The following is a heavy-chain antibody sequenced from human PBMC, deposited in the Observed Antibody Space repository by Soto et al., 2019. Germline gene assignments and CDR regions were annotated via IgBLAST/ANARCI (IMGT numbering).Heavy chain of an antibody. CDR2: ISGSGGST. V-gene: IGHV3-23*01. J-gene: IGHJ4*02. D-gene: IGHD3-3*01. CDR3: AKTGAKEHYDFWSGHRYTGPFDY. Sequence: EVQLLESGGGLVQPGGSLRLSCAASGFTFSSYAMSWVRQAPGKGLEWVSAISGSGGSTYYADSVKGRFTISRDNSKNTLYLQMNSLRAEDTAVYYCAKTGAKEHYDFWSGHRYTGPFDYWGQGTLVTVSS. CDR1: GFTFSSYA.